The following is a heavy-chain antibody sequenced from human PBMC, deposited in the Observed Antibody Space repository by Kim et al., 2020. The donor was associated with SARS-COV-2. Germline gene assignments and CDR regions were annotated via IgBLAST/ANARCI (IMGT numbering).Heavy chain of an antibody. CDR3: ARDGMLSSGWYYFDY. CDR2: IYSGGST. D-gene: IGHD6-19*01. Sequence: GGSLRLSCAASGFTVSSNYMSWVRQAPGKGLEWVSVIYSGGSTYYADSVKGRFTISRDNSKNTLYLQMNSLRAEDTAVYYCARDGMLSSGWYYFDYWGQGTLVTVSS. V-gene: IGHV3-66*01. J-gene: IGHJ4*02. CDR1: GFTVSSNY.